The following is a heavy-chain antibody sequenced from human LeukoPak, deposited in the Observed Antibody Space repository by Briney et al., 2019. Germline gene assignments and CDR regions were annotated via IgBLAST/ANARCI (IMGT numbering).Heavy chain of an antibody. CDR2: IIPILGIA. V-gene: IGHV1-69*02. Sequence: GSSVKVSCKASGGTFSSYTISWVRQAPGQGLEWMGRIIPILGIANYAQKFQGRVTITADKPTSTAYMELSSLRSEDTAVYYCASWVRYSYGYNAFDIWGQGTMVTVSS. CDR3: ASWVRYSYGYNAFDI. D-gene: IGHD5-18*01. CDR1: GGTFSSYT. J-gene: IGHJ3*02.